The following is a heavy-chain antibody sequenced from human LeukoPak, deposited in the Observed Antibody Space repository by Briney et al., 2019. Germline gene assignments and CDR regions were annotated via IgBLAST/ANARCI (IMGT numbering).Heavy chain of an antibody. J-gene: IGHJ5*02. CDR3: AKTMAYANWFSP. CDR1: GFTFNNYW. D-gene: IGHD2-8*01. Sequence: AGSLRLSCAASGFTFNNYWMSWVRQAPGKGLEWVAYIKEDGSEKYYVDSVKGRFTISRDNAKNSLYLQMNSLRAEYTALYYCAKTMAYANWFSPWGQGTLVTVSS. V-gene: IGHV3-7*01. CDR2: IKEDGSEK.